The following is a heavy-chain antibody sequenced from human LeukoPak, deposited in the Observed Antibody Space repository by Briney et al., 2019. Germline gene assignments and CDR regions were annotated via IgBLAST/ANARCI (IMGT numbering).Heavy chain of an antibody. CDR2: ISSSSGYI. V-gene: IGHV3-21*06. Sequence: GGSLRLSCAAAAFTFSSYSMNWVRQAPGKGLEWVSSISSSSGYIYYADSVKGRFTISRDNAKNSLYQEMNSVRAEDTAVYYCARGTLPDYFDSLDDAFDIWGQGTMVTVSS. CDR3: ARGTLPDYFDSLDDAFDI. J-gene: IGHJ3*02. CDR1: AFTFSSYS. D-gene: IGHD3-22*01.